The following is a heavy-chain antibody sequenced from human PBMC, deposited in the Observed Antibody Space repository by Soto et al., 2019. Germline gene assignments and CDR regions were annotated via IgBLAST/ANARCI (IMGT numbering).Heavy chain of an antibody. CDR3: VRSFFCSGGSCYSISSH. CDR2: IYSGGGT. CDR1: GFTVSSND. V-gene: IGHV3-66*01. J-gene: IGHJ4*02. Sequence: EVQLVESGGGLVQPGGSLRLSCAASGFTVSSNDMSWVRQAPGKGLEWVSVIYSGGGTYYADSVKARFTISRDNSKNTLYLQMNSLRDEDTAVYYCVRSFFCSGGSCYSISSHWGQGTLVTVSS. D-gene: IGHD2-15*01.